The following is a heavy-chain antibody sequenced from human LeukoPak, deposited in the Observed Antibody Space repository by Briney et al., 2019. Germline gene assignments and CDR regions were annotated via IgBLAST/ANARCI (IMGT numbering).Heavy chain of an antibody. CDR2: IYYSGST. V-gene: IGHV4-59*12. CDR3: ARDLPRTSAFDY. CDR1: GGSISSYY. J-gene: IGHJ4*02. Sequence: SETLSLTCTVSGGSISSYYWSWIRQPPGKGLEWIGYIYYSGSTNYNPSLKSRVTISVDTSKKQFSLRLSSVTAADTAVYYCARDLPRTSAFDYWGQGTLVTVSS.